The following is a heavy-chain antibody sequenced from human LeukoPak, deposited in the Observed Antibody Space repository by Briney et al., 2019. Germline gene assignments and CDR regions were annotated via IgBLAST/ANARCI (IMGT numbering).Heavy chain of an antibody. J-gene: IGHJ3*02. CDR2: IYSDGSR. D-gene: IGHD1-26*01. Sequence: GGSLRLSCAASGFTFSDYYMSWIRQAPGKGLEWVSEIYSDGSRYYAASVKGRFSISRDNSKNTVYLQMNSLRVEDTAVYYCARDLREHGVFDIWGQGTMVTVSS. V-gene: IGHV3-53*01. CDR1: GFTFSDYY. CDR3: ARDLREHGVFDI.